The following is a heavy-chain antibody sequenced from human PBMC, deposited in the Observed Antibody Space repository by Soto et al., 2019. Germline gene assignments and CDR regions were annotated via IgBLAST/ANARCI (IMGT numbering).Heavy chain of an antibody. CDR1: GFNFDDAW. CDR2: IKTKDESWAK. V-gene: IGHV3-15*07. J-gene: IGHJ1*01. CDR3: TASSSYYNRIGNYLEYLVH. Sequence: EVQVVESGGGLVKPGGSLRLSCAASGFNFDDAWMNWVRQAPGKGLEWVGRIKTKDESWAKDYAGPVKGRFTLSRDDSRNTVFLQMNRLKTEDTAVYYCTASSSYYNRIGNYLEYLVHWGQGALLTVSS. D-gene: IGHD3-22*01.